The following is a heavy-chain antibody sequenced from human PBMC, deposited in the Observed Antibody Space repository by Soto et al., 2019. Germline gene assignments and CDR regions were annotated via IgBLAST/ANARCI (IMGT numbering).Heavy chain of an antibody. CDR3: ARGRYFDSSGYLPEPYYYYGRDV. CDR2: INPNSGGT. D-gene: IGHD3-22*01. V-gene: IGHV1-2*04. J-gene: IGHJ6*04. Sequence: ASVKVSCKASGYTFTGYYMHWVRQAPGQGLEWMGWINPNSGGTNYAQKFQGWVTMTRDTSISTAYMELSRLRSDDTAVYYCARGRYFDSSGYLPEPYYYYGRDVGGKGTTVTVSS. CDR1: GYTFTGYY.